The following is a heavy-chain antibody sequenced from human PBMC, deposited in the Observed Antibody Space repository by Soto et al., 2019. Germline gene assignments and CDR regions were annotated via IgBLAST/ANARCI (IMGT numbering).Heavy chain of an antibody. D-gene: IGHD6-13*01. CDR2: IYYSGST. J-gene: IGHJ5*02. CDR3: ELLPVPGIAAAGAPAWFAP. V-gene: IGHV4-59*01. Sequence: SETLSLTCTVSGGSISSYYWSWIRQPPGKGLEWIGYIYYSGSTNYNPSLKSRVTISVDTSKNQFSLKLSSVTAADTAMYYGELLPVPGIAAAGAPAWFAPWGHGTLVTVSS. CDR1: GGSISSYY.